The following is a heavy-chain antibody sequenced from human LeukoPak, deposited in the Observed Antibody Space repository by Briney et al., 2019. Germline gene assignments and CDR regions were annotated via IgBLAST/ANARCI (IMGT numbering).Heavy chain of an antibody. CDR1: GGSISSYY. V-gene: IGHV4-59*01. Sequence: SETLSLTCTVSGGSISSYYWSWIRQPPGKGLEWIGYIYYRGSTNYNPSLKSRVTISVDTSKNQFSLKLSSVTAADTAVYYCARVSSSWYWNDAFDIWGQGTMVTVSS. CDR3: ARVSSSWYWNDAFDI. J-gene: IGHJ3*02. D-gene: IGHD6-13*01. CDR2: IYYRGST.